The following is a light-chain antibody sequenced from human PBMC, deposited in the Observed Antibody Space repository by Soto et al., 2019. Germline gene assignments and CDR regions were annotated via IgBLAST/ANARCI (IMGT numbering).Light chain of an antibody. CDR3: QQYNNWALVI. V-gene: IGKV3-15*01. J-gene: IGKJ4*01. CDR1: QSVSSD. CDR2: GAS. Sequence: EIGMTQSPATLSVSPGERVTLSCRASQSVSSDLAWYQQKPGQAPRLLIYGASTRATGTPARFSGSGSGTEFTLTISSLQSEDFAVYYCQQYNNWALVIFGGGTKVDIK.